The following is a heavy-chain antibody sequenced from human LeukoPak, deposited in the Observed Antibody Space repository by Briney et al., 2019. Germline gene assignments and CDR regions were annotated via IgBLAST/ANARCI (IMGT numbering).Heavy chain of an antibody. D-gene: IGHD3-22*01. CDR3: ARHAADYYDSSGYHDY. V-gene: IGHV4-39*01. J-gene: IGHJ4*02. CDR2: IYYSGST. CDR1: GDSISSSSYY. Sequence: SETLSLTCTVSGDSISSSSYYWGWIRQPPGKGLEWIGSIYYSGSTYYNPSLKSRVTISVDTSKNQFSLKLSSVTAADTAVYYCARHAADYYDSSGYHDYWGQGTLVTVSS.